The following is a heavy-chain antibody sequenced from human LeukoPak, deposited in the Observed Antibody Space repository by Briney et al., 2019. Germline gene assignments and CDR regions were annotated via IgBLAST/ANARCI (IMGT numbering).Heavy chain of an antibody. Sequence: SETLSLTCTVSGGSISSYYWSWIRQPAGKGLEWIGRIYTSGSTNYNPSLKSRVTMSVDTSKNQFSLKLSSVTAADTAVYYCAREFRMAAAGLLDHWGQGTLVTVSS. CDR1: GGSISSYY. CDR2: IYTSGST. J-gene: IGHJ4*02. V-gene: IGHV4-4*07. D-gene: IGHD6-13*01. CDR3: AREFRMAAAGLLDH.